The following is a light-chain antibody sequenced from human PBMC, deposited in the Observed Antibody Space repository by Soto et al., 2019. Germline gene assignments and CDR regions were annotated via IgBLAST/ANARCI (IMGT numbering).Light chain of an antibody. CDR1: RGHSSYT. CDR2: LNSDGSH. J-gene: IGLJ2*01. CDR3: QTWGTGTVV. Sequence: QPVLTQSPSASASLGASVKLTCTLSRGHSSYTFAWYQQQPEKGPRFLMKLNSDGSHSKGDGIPDRFSGSSSGAERYLTISSLQSEDEADYYCQTWGTGTVVFGGGTKLTVL. V-gene: IGLV4-69*01.